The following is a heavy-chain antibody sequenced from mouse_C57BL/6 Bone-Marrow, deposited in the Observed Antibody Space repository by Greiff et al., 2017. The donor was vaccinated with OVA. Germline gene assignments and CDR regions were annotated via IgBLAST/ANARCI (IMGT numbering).Heavy chain of an antibody. CDR3: ARNYGGWYCDV. D-gene: IGHD1-1*01. V-gene: IGHV1-75*01. CDR2: ICPGSGST. J-gene: IGHJ1*03. Sequence: QVQLQQSGPELVKPGASVKISCKASGFTFTDYYINWVKQRPGQGLEWIGWICPGSGSTYYNEKLKGKATLTVDKSSSTAYMLLISLTSEDSAVYFFARNYGGWYCDVWGTGTTVTVSS. CDR1: GFTFTDYY.